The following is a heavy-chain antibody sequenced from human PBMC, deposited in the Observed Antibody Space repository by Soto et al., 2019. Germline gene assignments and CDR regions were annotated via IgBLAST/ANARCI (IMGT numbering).Heavy chain of an antibody. V-gene: IGHV3-53*04. Sequence: GGSLRLSCAASGFTVSSNYMSWVRQAPGKGLEWVSVIYSGGSTYYADSVKGRFTISRHNSKNTLYLQMNSLRAEDTAVYYCASRGYCSGGSCYGPDYYYYMDVWGKGTTVTVSS. CDR3: ASRGYCSGGSCYGPDYYYYMDV. D-gene: IGHD2-15*01. J-gene: IGHJ6*03. CDR2: IYSGGST. CDR1: GFTVSSNY.